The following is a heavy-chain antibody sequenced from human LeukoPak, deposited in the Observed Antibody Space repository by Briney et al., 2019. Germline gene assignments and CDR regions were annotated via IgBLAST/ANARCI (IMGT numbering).Heavy chain of an antibody. Sequence: GESLKISCKGSGYSFTSYWIGWVRQMPGKGLEWMGIIYPGDSDTRYSPSFQGQVTISADKSISTAYLQWSSLKASDSAMYYCARARSYYYYYMDVWGKGTTVTIS. CDR3: ARARSYYYYYMDV. D-gene: IGHD3-16*01. CDR2: IYPGDSDT. CDR1: GYSFTSYW. J-gene: IGHJ6*03. V-gene: IGHV5-51*01.